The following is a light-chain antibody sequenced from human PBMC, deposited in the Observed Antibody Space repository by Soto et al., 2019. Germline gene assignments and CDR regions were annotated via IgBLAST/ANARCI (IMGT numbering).Light chain of an antibody. CDR1: SSDVGGYKY. J-gene: IGLJ2*01. CDR3: ASYTSSSTSVI. V-gene: IGLV2-14*01. Sequence: QSALTQPASVSGSPGQSITISCTGTSSDVGGYKYVSWYQQHPDKAPKLIMFEVSNQPSGISSRFSGSKSGNTASLTISGLQAEDGSDYYCASYTSSSTSVIFGRGTKLTVL. CDR2: EVS.